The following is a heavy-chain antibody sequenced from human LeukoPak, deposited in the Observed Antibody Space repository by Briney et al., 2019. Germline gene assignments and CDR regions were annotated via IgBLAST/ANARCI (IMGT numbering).Heavy chain of an antibody. J-gene: IGHJ3*02. CDR3: ARDRRVDDAFDI. CDR2: ISSSSSYI. Sequence: GGSLRLSCAASGFTFSSYSMNWVRQAPGKGLEWVSSISSSSSYIYYADSVKGRFTISRDNAKNSLYLQMNSLRAEDTAVYYCARDRRVDDAFDIWGQGTMVTVSS. V-gene: IGHV3-21*01. CDR1: GFTFSSYS.